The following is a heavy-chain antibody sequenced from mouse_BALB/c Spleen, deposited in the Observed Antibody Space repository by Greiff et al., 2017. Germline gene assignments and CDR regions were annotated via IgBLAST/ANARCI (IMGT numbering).Heavy chain of an antibody. D-gene: IGHD1-1*01. CDR1: GFSLTSYG. Sequence: VKVVESGPGLVAPSQSLSITCTVSGFSLTSYGVHWVRQPPGKGLEWLGVIWAGGSTNYNSALMSRLSISKDNSKSQVFLKMNSLQTDDTAMYYCARDYYGSPYFDYWGQGTTLTVSS. V-gene: IGHV2-9*02. CDR2: IWAGGST. J-gene: IGHJ2*01. CDR3: ARDYYGSPYFDY.